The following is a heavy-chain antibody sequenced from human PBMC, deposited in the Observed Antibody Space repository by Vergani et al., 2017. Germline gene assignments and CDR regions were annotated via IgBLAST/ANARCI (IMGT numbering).Heavy chain of an antibody. CDR3: AGWRGITIFGVVIIRGDAFDI. CDR1: GYSISSGYY. V-gene: IGHV4-38-2*01. CDR2: INHSGST. Sequence: QVQLQESGPGLVKPSETLSLTCAVSGYSISSGYYWGWIRQPPGKGLEWIGEINHSGSTNYNPSLKSRVTISVDTSKNQFSLKLSSVTAADTAVYYCAGWRGITIFGVVIIRGDAFDIWGQGTMVTVSS. D-gene: IGHD3-3*01. J-gene: IGHJ3*02.